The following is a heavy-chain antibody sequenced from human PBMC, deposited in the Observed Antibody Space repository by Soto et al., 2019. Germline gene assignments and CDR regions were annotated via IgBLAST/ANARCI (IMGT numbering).Heavy chain of an antibody. V-gene: IGHV4-30-2*01. D-gene: IGHD6-19*01. CDR2: IYHSGST. CDR3: AASISSGWYRGHAFDI. Sequence: QLQLQESGSGLVKPSQTLSLTCAVSGGSISSGGYSWSWIRQPPGKGLEWIGYIYHSGSTYYNPSLKSRVTISVDRSTNQFALKLSSVTAADTAVYYCAASISSGWYRGHAFDIWGQGTMVTVSS. J-gene: IGHJ3*02. CDR1: GGSISSGGYS.